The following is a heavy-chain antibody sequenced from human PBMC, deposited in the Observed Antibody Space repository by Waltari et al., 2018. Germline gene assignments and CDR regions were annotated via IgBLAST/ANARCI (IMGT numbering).Heavy chain of an antibody. Sequence: QVQLVQSGGEVKKPGASVKVSCDTSVNTFTSFAISWARQAPGQGLEWMGWINTKSGDTNYAQRFQGRVTMTTDTSTSTAYMELKSLTSDDTAVYYCARDLYSGYDFLLPFDYWGQGSLVTVSS. J-gene: IGHJ4*02. CDR2: INTKSGDT. CDR1: VNTFTSFA. D-gene: IGHD5-12*01. CDR3: ARDLYSGYDFLLPFDY. V-gene: IGHV1-18*01.